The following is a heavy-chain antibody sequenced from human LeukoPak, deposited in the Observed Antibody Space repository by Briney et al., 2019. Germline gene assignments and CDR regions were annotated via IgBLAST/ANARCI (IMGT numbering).Heavy chain of an antibody. CDR2: ISSRGSTI. V-gene: IGHV3-48*03. J-gene: IGHJ5*02. CDR3: ASPNNWFDP. CDR1: GFTFSSYE. Sequence: GGSLRLSCAASGFTFSSYEMNWVPQAPGKGLEWVSYISSRGSTIYYADSVKGRFTISRDNTKNSLYLQMKSLRAEDTAVYYCASPNNWFDPWGQGTLVTVSS.